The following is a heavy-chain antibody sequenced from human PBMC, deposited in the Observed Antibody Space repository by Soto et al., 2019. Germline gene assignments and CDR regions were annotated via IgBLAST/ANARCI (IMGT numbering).Heavy chain of an antibody. Sequence: PGGSLRLSCAASGFTFNNYWMHWVRQGPGRGPEWVSRVNREGSSTTHADSVKGRFTISRDNAKNTLYLQMSSLRVEDTAVYYCARVGGGSGNYDYWGQGTQVTVSS. CDR2: VNREGSST. CDR1: GFTFNNYW. V-gene: IGHV3-74*03. CDR3: ARVGGGSGNYDY. D-gene: IGHD3-10*01. J-gene: IGHJ4*02.